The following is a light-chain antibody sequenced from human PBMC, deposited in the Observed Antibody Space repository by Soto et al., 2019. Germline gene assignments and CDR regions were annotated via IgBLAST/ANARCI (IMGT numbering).Light chain of an antibody. CDR3: QHYNTYPWT. Sequence: DIQMTQSPSTLSASVGDRVTIACRASQSISNWLAWYQQKPGKAPKFLIYDASSLESGVPSRFSGSGSGTIFTLTISSLQPDDFATYYCQHYNTYPWTFGQGTKVDI. CDR1: QSISNW. V-gene: IGKV1-5*01. CDR2: DAS. J-gene: IGKJ1*01.